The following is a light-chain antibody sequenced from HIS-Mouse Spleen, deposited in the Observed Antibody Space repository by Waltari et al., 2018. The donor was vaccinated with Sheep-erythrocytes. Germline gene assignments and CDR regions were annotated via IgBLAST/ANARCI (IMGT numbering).Light chain of an antibody. V-gene: IGLV3-10*01. CDR2: EDS. CDR1: ALPKNY. Sequence: SYELTQPPSVSVSPGQTARLTCSGDALPKNYAYWYQQKSGQAPVLVIYEDSQRPSGIPEVFSGSTSGTMATLSISGADVEDEADYYCYSTDSSGNHWVFGGGTKLTVL. CDR3: YSTDSSGNHWV. J-gene: IGLJ3*02.